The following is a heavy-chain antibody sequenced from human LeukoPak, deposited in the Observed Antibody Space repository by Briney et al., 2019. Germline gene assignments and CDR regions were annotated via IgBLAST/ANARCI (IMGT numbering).Heavy chain of an antibody. V-gene: IGHV3-48*03. J-gene: IGHJ3*01. Sequence: PGGSLRLSCAASGFTFNSYEMNWVRQAPGKGLEWVAYISSRGGTIYYADPVKGRFTISRDNAKNSLYLQMNSLRAEDTAVYYCVRGRQMLTYDSSGDYFLWASAVWGQGTMVTVYS. D-gene: IGHD3-22*01. CDR2: ISSRGGTI. CDR3: VRGRQMLTYDSSGDYFLWASAV. CDR1: GFTFNSYE.